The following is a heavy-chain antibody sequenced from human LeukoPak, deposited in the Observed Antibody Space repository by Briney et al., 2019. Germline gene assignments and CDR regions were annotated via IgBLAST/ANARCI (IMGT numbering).Heavy chain of an antibody. CDR1: GYIFTYYW. J-gene: IGHJ4*02. V-gene: IGHV5-51*01. CDR2: IDPRDSDA. D-gene: IGHD6-6*01. CDR3: ARRLYPYSSSSGFDY. Sequence: GESLKISCKASGYIFTYYWIAWVRQMPGKGLEWMGTIDPRDSDARYSPSFQGQVSISVNKSLSTAYLQWSSLQASDTAMYYCARRLYPYSSSSGFDYWGQGTLVTVSS.